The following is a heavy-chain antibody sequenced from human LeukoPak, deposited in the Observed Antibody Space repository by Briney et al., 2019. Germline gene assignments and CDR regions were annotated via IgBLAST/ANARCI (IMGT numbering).Heavy chain of an antibody. CDR3: AREEDSSGFDDY. D-gene: IGHD6-19*01. CDR1: GFTFSTYP. V-gene: IGHV3-21*05. CDR2: IRDSGTT. Sequence: PGGSLRLSCAASGFTFSTYPMNWVRQAPGKGLEWISHIRDSGTTDYADSVKGRFTISRDNAKNSLYLQMNSLRAEDTAVYYCAREEDSSGFDDYWGQGTLVTVSS. J-gene: IGHJ4*02.